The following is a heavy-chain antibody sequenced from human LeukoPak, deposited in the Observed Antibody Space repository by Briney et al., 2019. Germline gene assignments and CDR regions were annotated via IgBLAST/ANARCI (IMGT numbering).Heavy chain of an antibody. Sequence: TSETLSLTCAVYGGSFSGYYWSWIRQPPGKGLEWIGEINHSGSTNYNPSFKSRVTISVDTSKNQFSLKLSSVTAADTAVYYCARRPLGYCSGGSCYKPEVDYWGQGTLVTVSS. J-gene: IGHJ4*02. CDR3: ARRPLGYCSGGSCYKPEVDY. V-gene: IGHV4-34*01. CDR2: INHSGST. CDR1: GGSFSGYY. D-gene: IGHD2-15*01.